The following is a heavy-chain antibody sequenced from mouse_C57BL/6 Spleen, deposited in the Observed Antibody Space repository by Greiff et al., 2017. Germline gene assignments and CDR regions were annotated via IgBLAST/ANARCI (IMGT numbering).Heavy chain of an antibody. Sequence: EVQLQQSGPELVKPGASVQISCKASRYTFTDYYMNWVKQSHGKSLEWIGDINPNNGGTSYNQKFKGKATLTVDKSSSTAYMELRSLTSEDSAVYYCARPTTVVATEAMDYWGQGTSVTVSS. J-gene: IGHJ4*01. CDR1: RYTFTDYY. V-gene: IGHV1-26*01. D-gene: IGHD1-1*01. CDR3: ARPTTVVATEAMDY. CDR2: INPNNGGT.